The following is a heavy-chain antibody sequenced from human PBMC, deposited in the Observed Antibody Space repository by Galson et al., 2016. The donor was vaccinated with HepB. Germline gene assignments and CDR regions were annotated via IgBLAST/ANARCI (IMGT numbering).Heavy chain of an antibody. CDR1: GFTFSSYA. V-gene: IGHV3-23*01. CDR3: AKLRGGLISVDEN. J-gene: IGHJ4*02. CDR2: ISGSGDST. D-gene: IGHD3-10*01. Sequence: SLRLSCAASGFTFSSYAMSWVRQAPGKGLEWVSGISGSGDSTYYADSVKGRLTISRDNSKNTLYLQMNSLRAEDTAIYYCAKLRGGLISVDENWGQGTLVTVSS.